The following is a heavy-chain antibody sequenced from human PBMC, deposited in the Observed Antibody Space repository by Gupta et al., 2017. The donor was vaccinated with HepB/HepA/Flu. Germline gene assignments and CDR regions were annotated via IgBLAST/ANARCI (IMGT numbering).Heavy chain of an antibody. D-gene: IGHD1-14*01. CDR2: ISDSSSTI. V-gene: IGHV3-48*02. CDR3: ARDGSAKFAFDI. Sequence: VQLLESGGGLVHPGGSLRLSCAASGFTFSSYTMNWVRQAPGKGLEWISYISDSSSTIYYADSVKGRFTISRDNAKNSRYLHIHSLRDGETAVYYCARDGSAKFAFDIWGDVRMVTDSS. CDR1: GFTFSSYT. J-gene: IGHJ3*02.